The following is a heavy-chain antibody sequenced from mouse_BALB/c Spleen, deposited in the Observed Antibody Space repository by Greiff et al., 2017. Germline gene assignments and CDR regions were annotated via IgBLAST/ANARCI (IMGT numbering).Heavy chain of an antibody. D-gene: IGHD1-1*01. Sequence: EVKVVESGPSLVKPSQTLSLTCSVTGDSITSGYWNWIRKFPGNKLEYMGYISYSGSTYYNPSLKSRISITRDTSKNQYYLQLNSVTTEDTATYYCAREGPTTAWFAYWGQGTLVTVSA. CDR3: AREGPTTAWFAY. CDR2: ISYSGST. CDR1: GDSITSGY. V-gene: IGHV3-8*02. J-gene: IGHJ3*01.